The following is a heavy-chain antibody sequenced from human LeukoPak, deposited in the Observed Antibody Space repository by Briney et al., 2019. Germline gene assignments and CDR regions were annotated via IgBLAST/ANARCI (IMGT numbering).Heavy chain of an antibody. Sequence: GGSLRLSCAASGFTFSSYSMNWVRQAPGKGLEWVSSISSSSSYMYYADSVKGRFTISRDNAKNSLYLQMNSLRAEDTAVYYCARDRIAVAGTNAFDIWGQGTMVTVSS. J-gene: IGHJ3*02. D-gene: IGHD6-19*01. V-gene: IGHV3-21*01. CDR1: GFTFSSYS. CDR2: ISSSSSYM. CDR3: ARDRIAVAGTNAFDI.